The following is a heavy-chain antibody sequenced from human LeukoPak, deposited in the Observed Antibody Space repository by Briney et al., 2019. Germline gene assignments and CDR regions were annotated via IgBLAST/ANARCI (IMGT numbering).Heavy chain of an antibody. V-gene: IGHV3-11*01. J-gene: IGHJ4*02. D-gene: IGHD1-1*01. Sequence: PGGSLRLSCLASGFTFSDYSMSWVRQAPGKGLEWISYMSSRGYPTYYAESVKGRFTISRDNAKNTLYLQMHNLRTDDTAVYFCARVGIALTSPFDYWGLGTLVAVSS. CDR2: MSSRGYPT. CDR3: ARVGIALTSPFDY. CDR1: GFTFSDYS.